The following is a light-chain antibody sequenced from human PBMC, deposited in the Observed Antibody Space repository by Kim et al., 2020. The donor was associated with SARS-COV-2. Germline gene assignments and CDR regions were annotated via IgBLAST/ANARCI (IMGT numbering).Light chain of an antibody. CDR2: GAS. V-gene: IGKV3-20*01. Sequence: PGERATLSCRASQSVSSSYLAWYQQKPGQAPRLLIYGASSRATDIPDRFSGSGSGTDFTLTISRLEPEDVAVYYCQQYGSSPPRTFGQGTKVDIK. CDR3: QQYGSSPPRT. J-gene: IGKJ1*01. CDR1: QSVSSSY.